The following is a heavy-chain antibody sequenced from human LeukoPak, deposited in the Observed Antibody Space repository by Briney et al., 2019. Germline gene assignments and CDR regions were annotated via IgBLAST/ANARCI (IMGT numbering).Heavy chain of an antibody. CDR1: GFTFSSYS. Sequence: GGSLRLSCAASGFTFSSYSMNRVRQAPGKGLQWVSYISSSSSTIYYADSVKGRFTISRDNAKNSLYLQMNSLRDEDTAVYYCARGTSTGYYGMDVWGQGTTVTVSS. J-gene: IGHJ6*02. CDR2: ISSSSSTI. V-gene: IGHV3-48*02. D-gene: IGHD2-2*01. CDR3: ARGTSTGYYGMDV.